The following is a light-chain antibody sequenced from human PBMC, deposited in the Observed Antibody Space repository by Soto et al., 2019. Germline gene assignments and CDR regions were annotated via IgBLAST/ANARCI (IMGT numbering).Light chain of an antibody. Sequence: VRLTLSRSSLPANVGKRETINFRASQGISSWLAWYQQKPGKAPKLLIYAASSLQSGVPSRFSGSGSGTDFTLTISSLQPEDFATYYCQQYGNLPITFGQGTRLE. CDR3: QQYGNLPIT. CDR2: AAS. J-gene: IGKJ5*01. CDR1: QGISSW. V-gene: IGKV1-12*01.